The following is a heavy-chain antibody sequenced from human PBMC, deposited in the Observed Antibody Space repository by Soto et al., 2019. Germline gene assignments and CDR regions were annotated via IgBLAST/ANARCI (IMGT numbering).Heavy chain of an antibody. J-gene: IGHJ4*02. V-gene: IGHV3-30*18. CDR2: ISSDGTTK. D-gene: IGHD6-13*01. CDR1: GFTSSNYA. Sequence: QVQLVESGGGVVQPGRSLRLSCAASGFTSSNYAMHWVRQAPGKGLEWVAVISSDGTTKYHVDSLKGRFTISRDNPKNTLYLQMNSLRTEDTAVYYCAKDGAAAGTFDYWGQGTLVTVSS. CDR3: AKDGAAAGTFDY.